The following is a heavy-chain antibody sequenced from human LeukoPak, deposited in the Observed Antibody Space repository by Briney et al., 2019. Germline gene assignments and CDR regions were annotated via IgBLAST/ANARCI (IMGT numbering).Heavy chain of an antibody. CDR3: ASFPDLYSSGWYGR. CDR1: GGTFSSYA. V-gene: IGHV1-69*13. Sequence: ASVKVSCKASGGTFSSYAISWVRQAPGQGLEWMGGIIPIFGTANYQQKFQGGVTITADESTRTAYMELSSLRSEDTAVYYCASFPDLYSSGWYGRWGQGTLVIVSS. CDR2: IIPIFGTA. D-gene: IGHD6-19*01. J-gene: IGHJ4*02.